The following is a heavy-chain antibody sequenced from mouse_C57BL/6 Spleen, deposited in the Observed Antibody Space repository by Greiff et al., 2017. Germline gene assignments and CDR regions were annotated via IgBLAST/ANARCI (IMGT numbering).Heavy chain of an antibody. CDR1: GYTFTDYE. CDR2: IDPETGGT. CDR3: TRWNYDYLFAY. V-gene: IGHV1-15*01. D-gene: IGHD2-4*01. Sequence: QVQLQQSGAELVRPGASVTLSCKASGYTFTDYEMHWVKQTPVHGLEWIGAIDPETGGTAYNQKFKGKAILTADKSSSPSYMELRSLTSEDSAVYYCTRWNYDYLFAYWGQGTTLTVSS. J-gene: IGHJ2*01.